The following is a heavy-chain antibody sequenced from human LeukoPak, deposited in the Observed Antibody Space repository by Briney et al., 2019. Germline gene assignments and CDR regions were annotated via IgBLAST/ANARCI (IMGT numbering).Heavy chain of an antibody. CDR1: GGSISSYY. J-gene: IGHJ3*02. CDR3: AGTPYYYDSRYAFDI. V-gene: IGHV4-59*01. CDR2: IYYSGST. D-gene: IGHD3-22*01. Sequence: PSETLSLTCTVSGGSISSYYWSWIRQPPGKGLEWIGYIYYSGSTNYNPSLKSRVTISVDTSKNQFSLRLSSVTAADTAVYYCAGTPYYYDSRYAFDIWGQGTMVTVSS.